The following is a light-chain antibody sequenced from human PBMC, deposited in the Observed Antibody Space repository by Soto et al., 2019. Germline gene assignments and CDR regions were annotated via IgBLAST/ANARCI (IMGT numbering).Light chain of an antibody. J-gene: IGLJ2*01. CDR3: YSYVGGNTVA. CDR1: SSDVGNYKL. V-gene: IGLV2-23*01. CDR2: EGS. Sequence: QSVLTQPASVSGSPGQSITISCTGPSSDVGNYKLVSWYQHHPGKAPKLMIYEGSKRPSGVSNRFSGSKSGNTASLTISGLQAEDEAYYYCYSYVGGNTVAFGGGTKLTVL.